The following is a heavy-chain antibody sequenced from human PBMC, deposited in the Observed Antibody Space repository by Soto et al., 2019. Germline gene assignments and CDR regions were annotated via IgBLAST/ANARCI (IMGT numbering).Heavy chain of an antibody. CDR2: INAGNVNT. Sequence: QVQLVQSGAEVKKPGASVKVSCKASGYTFTSYAMHWVLQAPGQRLEWMGWINAGNVNTKYSQKFQGRVTITRDTSASTGYMERSSLRSEDRAGYYSARGRRQQLEGGWSDPWGQGTLVNVSS. D-gene: IGHD6-13*01. V-gene: IGHV1-3*01. CDR3: ARGRRQQLEGGWSDP. CDR1: GYTFTSYA. J-gene: IGHJ5*02.